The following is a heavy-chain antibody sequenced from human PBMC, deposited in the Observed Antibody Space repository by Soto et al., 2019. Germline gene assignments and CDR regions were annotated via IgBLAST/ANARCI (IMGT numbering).Heavy chain of an antibody. J-gene: IGHJ5*02. CDR2: INPNGGST. CDR3: ARSSGGNFGIIIDCNNWFGR. V-gene: IGHV1-46*01. CDR1: EDTFTSYY. D-gene: IGHD3-3*01. Sequence: QVQLVQSGAEMKRPGSSVKVSCKAPEDTFTSYYLNWVRQAPGQGLEWMGLINPNGGSTKFAQKVQGRVTMTRYTSRSTVYMELRRLTSEDTAVYYCARSSGGNFGIIIDCNNWFGRWGQGTLVTVSS.